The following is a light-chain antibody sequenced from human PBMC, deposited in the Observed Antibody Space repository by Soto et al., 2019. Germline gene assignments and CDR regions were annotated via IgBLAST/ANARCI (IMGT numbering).Light chain of an antibody. V-gene: IGLV4-69*01. J-gene: IGLJ2*01. CDR1: SGHSNYA. Sequence: QSVLTQSPSASASLGASVKLTCTLSSGHSNYAIAWHQQQSEKGPRSLMKLNSDGSHSKGDGIPDRSSDSSSGAERYLTISSLQYEDEADYYCQTWGSGIVVFGGGTKLTVL. CDR3: QTWGSGIVV. CDR2: LNSDGSH.